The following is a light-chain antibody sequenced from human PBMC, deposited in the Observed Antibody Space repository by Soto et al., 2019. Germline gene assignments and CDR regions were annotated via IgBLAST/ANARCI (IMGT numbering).Light chain of an antibody. Sequence: EIVLTQSPATLSLSPGERATLSCRASQSVSSYLAWYQQKPGQAPRLLIYDASNRATGIPARFSGSGSGTEFTLTISSLEPDDFAVYYCQQRSNWPLTFGAWTKVEIK. V-gene: IGKV3-11*01. J-gene: IGKJ4*01. CDR2: DAS. CDR3: QQRSNWPLT. CDR1: QSVSSY.